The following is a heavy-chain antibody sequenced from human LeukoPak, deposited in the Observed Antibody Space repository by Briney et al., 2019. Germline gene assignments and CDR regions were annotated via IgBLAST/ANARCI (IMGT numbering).Heavy chain of an antibody. CDR1: GFTFSSYA. V-gene: IGHV3-30*02. Sequence: PGGSLRLSWAASGFTFSSYAMSWVRQAPGKGLEWVAFIRYDGSNKYYADSVKGRFTISRDNSKNTLYLQMNSLRAEDTAVYYCAKSHDKVAAAGTGPYYFDYWGQGTLVTVSS. CDR3: AKSHDKVAAAGTGPYYFDY. CDR2: IRYDGSNK. J-gene: IGHJ4*02. D-gene: IGHD6-13*01.